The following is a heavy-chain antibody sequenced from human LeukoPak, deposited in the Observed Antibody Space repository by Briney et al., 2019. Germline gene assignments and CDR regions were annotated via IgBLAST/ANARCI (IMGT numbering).Heavy chain of an antibody. CDR3: ARDPGLYDSSGYYYVRYFDY. V-gene: IGHV3-21*01. D-gene: IGHD3-22*01. CDR1: GFTFSTYT. Sequence: GGSLRLSCAASGFTFSTYTMNWVRQAPGKGLEWVSSVASSGNYIYYADFAKGRFTISRDNSKNTLYLQMNSLRAEDTAVYYCARDPGLYDSSGYYYVRYFDYWGQGTLVTVSS. J-gene: IGHJ4*02. CDR2: VASSGNYI.